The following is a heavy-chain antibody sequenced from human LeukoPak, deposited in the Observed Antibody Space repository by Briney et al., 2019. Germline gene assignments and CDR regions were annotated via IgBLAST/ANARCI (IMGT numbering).Heavy chain of an antibody. V-gene: IGHV1-24*01. CDR1: GYTFTGYY. D-gene: IGHD3-16*01. CDR2: FDPEDGET. Sequence: ASVKVSCKASGYTFTGYYMHWVRQAPGKGLEWMGGFDPEDGETIYAQKFQGRVTMTEDTSTDTAYMELSSLRSEDTAVYYCAIYNVYYENYWGQGTLVTVSS. J-gene: IGHJ4*02. CDR3: AIYNVYYENY.